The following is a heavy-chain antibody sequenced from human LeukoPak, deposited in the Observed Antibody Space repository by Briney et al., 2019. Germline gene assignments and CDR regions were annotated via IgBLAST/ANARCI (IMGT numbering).Heavy chain of an antibody. J-gene: IGHJ4*02. CDR2: ISSDGANA. Sequence: PGGSLRLSCAASGFTFSSSGMHWVRQAPGKGLEWVSRISSDGANANYADSVKGRFTISRDNAKNTLYLQMNGLRAEDTAVYYCVLLSLTPGWGQGTLVTVSS. D-gene: IGHD3-10*01. CDR3: VLLSLTPG. CDR1: GFTFSSSG. V-gene: IGHV3-74*01.